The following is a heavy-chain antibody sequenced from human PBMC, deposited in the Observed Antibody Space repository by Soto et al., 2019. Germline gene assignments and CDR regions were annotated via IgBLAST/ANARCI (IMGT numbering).Heavy chain of an antibody. V-gene: IGHV4-59*01. Sequence: ASETLSLTCTVSGGSISSYYLSWIRQPPGKGLEWIGYIYYSGSTNYNPSLKSRATISVDTSKNQFSLKLSSVTAADTAVYYCARQMRGATISIYYYGMDVWGQGTTVTVSS. CDR2: IYYSGST. D-gene: IGHD5-12*01. CDR3: ARQMRGATISIYYYGMDV. J-gene: IGHJ6*02. CDR1: GGSISSYY.